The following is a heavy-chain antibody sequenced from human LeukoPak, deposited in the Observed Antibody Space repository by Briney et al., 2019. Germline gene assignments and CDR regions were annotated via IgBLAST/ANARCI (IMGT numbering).Heavy chain of an antibody. D-gene: IGHD3-22*01. Sequence: SGGSLRLSCAASGFTFSSYEMNWVRQAPGKGLEWVSYISSSGSTIYYADSVKGRFTISRDNAKNSLYLQMNSLRAEDTAVYYCARGTLYYYDSSGYKDYWGQGTLVTVSS. CDR3: ARGTLYYYDSSGYKDY. CDR1: GFTFSSYE. J-gene: IGHJ4*02. V-gene: IGHV3-48*03. CDR2: ISSSGSTI.